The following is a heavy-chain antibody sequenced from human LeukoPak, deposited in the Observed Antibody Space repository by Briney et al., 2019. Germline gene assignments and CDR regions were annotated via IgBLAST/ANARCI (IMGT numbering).Heavy chain of an antibody. CDR2: IYYSGST. CDR1: GGSISSSSYY. CDR3: ARERSQWEPFDY. J-gene: IGHJ4*02. V-gene: IGHV4-39*07. D-gene: IGHD1-26*01. Sequence: SETLSLTCTVSGGSISSSSYYWGWIRQPPGKGLEWIGSIYYSGSTNYNPSLKSRVTISVDTSKNQFSLKLSSVTAADTAVYYCARERSQWEPFDYWGQGTLVTVSS.